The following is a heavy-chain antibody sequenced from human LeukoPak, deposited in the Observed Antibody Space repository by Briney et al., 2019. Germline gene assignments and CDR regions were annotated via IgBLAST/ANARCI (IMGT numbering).Heavy chain of an antibody. V-gene: IGHV3-74*01. CDR1: GFTFSTTW. D-gene: IGHD1-1*01. J-gene: IGHJ4*02. Sequence: PGGSLRLSCAASGFTFSTTWVHRVRQAPGQGLVWVSRIDGDARTLDYADSVKGRFIISRDNAKNTLYLQMNSLRPEDTAVYYCATAGAFYFQNWGQGTLVTVSS. CDR2: IDGDARTL. CDR3: ATAGAFYFQN.